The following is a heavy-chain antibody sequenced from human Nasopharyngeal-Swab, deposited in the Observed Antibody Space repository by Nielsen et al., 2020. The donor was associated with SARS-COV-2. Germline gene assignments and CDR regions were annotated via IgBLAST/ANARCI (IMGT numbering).Heavy chain of an antibody. J-gene: IGHJ6*02. CDR1: GFTFSDYY. CDR2: ISSSGSTI. D-gene: IGHD4-17*01. Sequence: GRSLRLSCAASGFTFSDYYMSWIRQAPGKGLEWVSYISSSGSTIYHADSVKGRFTIPRDNAKNSLYLQMNSLRAEDTAVYYCARDYGDYDYYYYGMDVWGQGTTVTVSS. V-gene: IGHV3-11*01. CDR3: ARDYGDYDYYYYGMDV.